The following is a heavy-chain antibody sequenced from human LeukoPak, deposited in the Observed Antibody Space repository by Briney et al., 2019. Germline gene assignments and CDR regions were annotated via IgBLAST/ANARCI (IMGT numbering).Heavy chain of an antibody. CDR2: INPVGGGT. D-gene: IGHD3-3*01. J-gene: IGHJ3*02. CDR1: GYTFTDHY. CDR3: ARAPSQAVTYYDFWSGYSSQKRYAFDI. V-gene: IGHV1-46*01. Sequence: ASVKVSCKASGYTFTDHYMHWVRQAPGQGLEWMGIINPVGGGTTYAQHFQGRVTMTRDTSTSTVYMELRSLRSEDTAVYYCARAPSQAVTYYDFWSGYSSQKRYAFDIWGQGTMVTVSS.